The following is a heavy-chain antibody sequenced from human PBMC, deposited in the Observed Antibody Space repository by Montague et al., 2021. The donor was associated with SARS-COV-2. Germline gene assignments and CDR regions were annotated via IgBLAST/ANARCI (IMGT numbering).Heavy chain of an antibody. D-gene: IGHD4-23*01. CDR3: ARGLRWASWYFDL. V-gene: IGHV4-39*01. CDR2: IYYSGST. CDR1: GGSISSSSYY. J-gene: IGHJ2*01. Sequence: SETLSLTCTVSGGSISSSSYYWGWIREPPGKGLEWIGSIYYSGSTYYXPSLKSRVTIYVDTSKNQFSLKLNSVTAADTAVYYCARGLRWASWYFDLWGRGTLVTVSS.